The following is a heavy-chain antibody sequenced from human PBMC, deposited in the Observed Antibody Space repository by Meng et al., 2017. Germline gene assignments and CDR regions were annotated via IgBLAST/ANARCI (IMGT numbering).Heavy chain of an antibody. Sequence: ASVKVSCKASGYTFTSYGISWVRQAPGQGLEWMGWISAYNGNTNYAQKLQGRVTMTTDTSTSTAYMELSSLRSEDTAVYYCASENMRGTRGGPLDYWGQGTLVTVSS. D-gene: IGHD1-1*01. CDR1: GYTFTSYG. CDR2: ISAYNGNT. V-gene: IGHV1-18*01. CDR3: ASENMRGTRGGPLDY. J-gene: IGHJ4*02.